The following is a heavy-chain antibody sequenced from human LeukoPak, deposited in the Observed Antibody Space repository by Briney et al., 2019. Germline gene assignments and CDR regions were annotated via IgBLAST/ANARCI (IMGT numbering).Heavy chain of an antibody. D-gene: IGHD6-13*01. CDR2: INAYSGGT. Sequence: ASVKVSCTASGFTFTGSYMHWVRQAPGQRLEWMGWINAYSGGTNYAQNFQGRVTMTRDTSISTAYMELTRLRSDDTAVYYCARQGAAASFDYWGQGTPVTVSS. V-gene: IGHV1-2*02. CDR3: ARQGAAASFDY. CDR1: GFTFTGSY. J-gene: IGHJ4*02.